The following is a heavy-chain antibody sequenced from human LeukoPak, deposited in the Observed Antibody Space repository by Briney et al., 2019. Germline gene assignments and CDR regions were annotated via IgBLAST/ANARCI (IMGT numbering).Heavy chain of an antibody. Sequence: GGSLRLSCAASGNYWMHWVRQAPGKGLVWVSHINSDGSWTSYADSVKGRFTISRDNSKNTLYLQMNSLRAEDTAVYYCAKDSTGVKGYGMDVWGQGTTVTVSS. J-gene: IGHJ6*02. CDR1: GNYW. CDR2: INSDGSWT. CDR3: AKDSTGVKGYGMDV. V-gene: IGHV3-74*01. D-gene: IGHD2-2*01.